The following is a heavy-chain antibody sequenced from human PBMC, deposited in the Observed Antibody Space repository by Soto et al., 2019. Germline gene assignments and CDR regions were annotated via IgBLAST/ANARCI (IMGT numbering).Heavy chain of an antibody. CDR3: ERPMYSGNPALFDY. D-gene: IGHD1-26*01. J-gene: IGHJ4*02. CDR2: IYHSGGT. CDR1: GGSISSGGYS. V-gene: IGHV4-30-2*03. Sequence: PSETLSLTCAVSGGSISSGGYSWSWIRQPPGKGLEWIGYIYHSGGTYYNPSLKSRVTISVDTSKNQFSLKLSSVTAADTAVYYCERPMYSGNPALFDYWGQGTLVTVSS.